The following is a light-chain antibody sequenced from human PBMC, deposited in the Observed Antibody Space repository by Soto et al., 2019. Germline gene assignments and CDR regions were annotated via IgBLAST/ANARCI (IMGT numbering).Light chain of an antibody. CDR2: WAS. CDR1: QSVLYSSNNKNY. V-gene: IGKV4-1*01. Sequence: DIVMTQSPDSLAVSLGERATINCKSSQSVLYSSNNKNYLAWYQQKPGQSPKLLIYWASIRESGVPDRFSGSGSVTDFTLTISSLQAEDVAGYYCQQSYTTPLTFGQGTKVEIK. CDR3: QQSYTTPLT. J-gene: IGKJ1*01.